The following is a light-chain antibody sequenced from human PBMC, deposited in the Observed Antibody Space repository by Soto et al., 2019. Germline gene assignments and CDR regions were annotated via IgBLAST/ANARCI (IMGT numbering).Light chain of an antibody. J-gene: IGKJ1*01. Sequence: IVLTQSPGTLALSPGERATLSCRASQSVSNNYLAWYQQKPGHAPSLLIYGASNRATGIPDRLSGSGSGTDFTLTISRLEPEDFAVYYCQQYGSSGTFGQGTKVDIK. V-gene: IGKV3-20*01. CDR2: GAS. CDR3: QQYGSSGT. CDR1: QSVSNNY.